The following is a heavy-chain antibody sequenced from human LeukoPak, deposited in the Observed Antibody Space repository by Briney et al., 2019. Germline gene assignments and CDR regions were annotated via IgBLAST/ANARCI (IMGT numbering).Heavy chain of an antibody. J-gene: IGHJ4*02. V-gene: IGHV3-30*18. CDR1: GFTFASYG. Sequence: GGSLRLSCAASGFTFASYGMHWVRQAPGKGPEWVAVISFDKNKEFYTDSVKGRFTTSRDNSRDILYLQMNSLRPEDTAVYYCAKDATDSIGYEYYFDYWGQGALVIVSS. CDR3: AKDATDSIGYEYYFDY. D-gene: IGHD3-22*01. CDR2: ISFDKNKE.